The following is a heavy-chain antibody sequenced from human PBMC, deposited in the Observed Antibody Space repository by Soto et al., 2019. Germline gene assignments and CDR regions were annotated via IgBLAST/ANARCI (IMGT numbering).Heavy chain of an antibody. Sequence: SETLSLTCTVSGGSISSSSYYWGWIRQPPGKGLEWIGSIYYSGSTYYNPSLKSRVTISVDTSRNQFSLKLSSVTAADTAVYYCARPIVGDYYYYGMDVWGQGTTVTVSS. CDR2: IYYSGST. D-gene: IGHD3-16*01. CDR3: ARPIVGDYYYYGMDV. V-gene: IGHV4-39*01. CDR1: GGSISSSSYY. J-gene: IGHJ6*02.